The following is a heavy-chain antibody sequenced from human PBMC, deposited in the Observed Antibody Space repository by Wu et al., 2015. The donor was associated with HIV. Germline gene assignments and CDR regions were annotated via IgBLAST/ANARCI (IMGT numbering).Heavy chain of an antibody. J-gene: IGHJ5*02. Sequence: QVQLVQSGAEVKKPGASVKVSCKASGYTFTGYYMHWVRQAPGQGLEWMGWINPNSGGTNYAQKFQGRVTMTRDTSISTAYMELSRLRSDDTAVYYCARVSIAAALHPGASNWFDPWGQGTLVTVSS. CDR2: INPNSGGT. V-gene: IGHV1-2*02. CDR1: GYTFTGYY. CDR3: ARVSIAAALHPGASNWFDP. D-gene: IGHD6-13*01.